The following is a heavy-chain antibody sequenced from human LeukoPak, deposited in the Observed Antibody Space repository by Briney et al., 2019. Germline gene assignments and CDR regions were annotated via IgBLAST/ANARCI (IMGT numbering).Heavy chain of an antibody. Sequence: SETLPLTCGVYGGSFSGHFYSWIRQPPGKGLEWIGEITHRGSTNYNPSLKSRVAMSVDTSKNHFSLNLTSVTAADTAIYYCARALAAAVINWGQGTLVTVSS. CDR2: ITHRGST. V-gene: IGHV4-34*01. D-gene: IGHD6-13*01. J-gene: IGHJ1*01. CDR1: GGSFSGHF. CDR3: ARALAAAVIN.